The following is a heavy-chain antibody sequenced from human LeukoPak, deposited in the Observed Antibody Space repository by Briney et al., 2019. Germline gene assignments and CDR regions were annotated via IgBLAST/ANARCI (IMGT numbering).Heavy chain of an antibody. CDR1: GFTFNSYA. CDR3: AKDLGVTGYYYYYMDV. CDR2: ISGSGGST. Sequence: PGGSLRLSCAASGFTFNSYAMSWVRQAPGKGLEWVSAISGSGGSTYYADSVKGRFTISRDNSKNTLYLQMNSLRAEDTAVYYCAKDLGVTGYYYYYMDVWGKGTTVTVSS. D-gene: IGHD4-11*01. J-gene: IGHJ6*03. V-gene: IGHV3-23*01.